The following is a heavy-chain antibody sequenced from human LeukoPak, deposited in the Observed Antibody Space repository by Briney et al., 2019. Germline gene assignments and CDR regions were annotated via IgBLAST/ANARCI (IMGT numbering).Heavy chain of an antibody. J-gene: IGHJ4*02. V-gene: IGHV1-24*01. Sequence: ASVKVSCKVSGYTLSELSMHWVRQAPGKGLEWMGGFDPEDDETVYAQKFQGRVTMTEDTSTDTAYMELSRLRSEDTAVYYCATDGARELLNFDFWGQGTLVTVSS. D-gene: IGHD1-26*01. CDR2: FDPEDDET. CDR3: ATDGARELLNFDF. CDR1: GYTLSELS.